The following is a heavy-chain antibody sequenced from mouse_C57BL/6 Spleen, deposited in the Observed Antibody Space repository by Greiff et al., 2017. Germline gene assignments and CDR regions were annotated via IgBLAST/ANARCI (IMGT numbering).Heavy chain of an antibody. CDR3: AINGRTTEYYAMDY. D-gene: IGHD1-1*01. Sequence: QVQLQQPGAELVKPGASVKLSCKASGYTFTSYWMQWVKQRPGQGLEWIGEIDPSDSYTNYNQKFKGKATLTVDKSSSTAYMQLSSLTSEDSAVYYCAINGRTTEYYAMDYWGQGTSVTVSS. CDR2: IDPSDSYT. CDR1: GYTFTSYW. J-gene: IGHJ4*01. V-gene: IGHV1-50*01.